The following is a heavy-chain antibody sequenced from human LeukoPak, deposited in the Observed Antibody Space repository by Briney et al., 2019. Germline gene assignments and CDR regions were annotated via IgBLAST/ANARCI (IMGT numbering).Heavy chain of an antibody. D-gene: IGHD1-26*01. Sequence: SETLSLTCTVSGGSISSYYWSWIRQPPGKGLEWIGYIYYSGSTNYNPSLKSRVTMSVDTSKNQFSLKLSSVTAADTAVYYCARDIVGATNNWFDPWGQGTLVTVSS. J-gene: IGHJ5*02. V-gene: IGHV4-59*12. CDR3: ARDIVGATNNWFDP. CDR2: IYYSGST. CDR1: GGSISSYY.